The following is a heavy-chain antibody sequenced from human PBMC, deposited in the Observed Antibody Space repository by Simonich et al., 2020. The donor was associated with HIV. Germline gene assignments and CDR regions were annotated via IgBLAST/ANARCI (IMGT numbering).Heavy chain of an antibody. Sequence: QVQLQQWGAGLLKPSETLSLTCAVYGGSFSGYYWSWIRQPPGKGLEWIAKINNSGSSYYTPSLKGRGTISVDTSKSQFSLKVSSVTAADTAVYYCARNGIAARPDTSEVDYWGQGTLVTVSS. J-gene: IGHJ4*02. D-gene: IGHD6-6*01. CDR2: INNSGSS. CDR1: GGSFSGYY. V-gene: IGHV4-34*01. CDR3: ARNGIAARPDTSEVDY.